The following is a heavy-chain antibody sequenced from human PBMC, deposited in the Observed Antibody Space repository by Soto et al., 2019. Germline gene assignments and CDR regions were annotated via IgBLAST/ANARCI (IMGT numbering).Heavy chain of an antibody. CDR3: AKSPYFFRGPLDY. V-gene: IGHV3-7*03. Sequence: EVQLVESGGGLVQPGGSLRLSCAASGFTLGGFGWGWVARLPGKGWEGVANIKQDGSEKYYVDSVKGRFTISRDNAKNSLYLQMNSLRAEDTAVYYCAKSPYFFRGPLDYWGQGTLVTVSS. D-gene: IGHD3-9*01. CDR2: IKQDGSEK. J-gene: IGHJ4*02. CDR1: GFTLGGFG.